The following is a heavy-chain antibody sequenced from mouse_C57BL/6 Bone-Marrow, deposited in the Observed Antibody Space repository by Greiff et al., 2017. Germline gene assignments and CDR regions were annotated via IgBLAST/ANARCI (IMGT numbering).Heavy chain of an antibody. V-gene: IGHV1-81*01. D-gene: IGHD1-1*01. CDR2: IYPRSGNT. CDR1: GYTFTSYG. J-gene: IGHJ4*01. CDR3: ASYYGSSLLYYYAMDY. Sequence: QVQLQQSGAELARPGASVKLSCKASGYTFTSYGISWVKQRTGQGLEWIGEIYPRSGNTYYNEKFKGKATLTADKSSSTAYMELRSLTSEDSAVYFCASYYGSSLLYYYAMDYWGQGTSVTVSS.